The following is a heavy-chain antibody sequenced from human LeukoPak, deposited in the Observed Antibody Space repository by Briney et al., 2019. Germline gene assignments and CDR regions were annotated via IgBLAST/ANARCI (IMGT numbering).Heavy chain of an antibody. CDR2: IYHSGST. Sequence: SETLSLTCAVSGGSISSGGYSWSWVRQPPGKGLEWIGYIYHSGSTNYNPSLKRRVTISVDRSKNQFSLKLSSVTAADTAVYYCASRRRDEYYFDYWGQGTLVTVSS. CDR3: ASRRRDEYYFDY. CDR1: GGSISSGGYS. V-gene: IGHV4-30-2*01. J-gene: IGHJ4*02.